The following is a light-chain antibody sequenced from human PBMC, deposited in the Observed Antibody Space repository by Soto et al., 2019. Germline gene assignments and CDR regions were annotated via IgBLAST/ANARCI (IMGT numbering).Light chain of an antibody. CDR1: QSISRY. CDR2: TAS. J-gene: IGKJ4*01. Sequence: DIQMTQSPSSLSASVGDRVTITCRASQSISRYLNWYQQKPGRALKLLISTASSLQSGVPSRFSGGGSGTDFTLTISSLQREDFATYYCQQGYSTPLTFGGGAKVEI. CDR3: QQGYSTPLT. V-gene: IGKV1-39*01.